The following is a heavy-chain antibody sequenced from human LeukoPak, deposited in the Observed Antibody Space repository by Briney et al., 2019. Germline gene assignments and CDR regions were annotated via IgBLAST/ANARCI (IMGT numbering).Heavy chain of an antibody. Sequence: SETLSLTCTVSGNSISSGDNYWSWIRQPAGKGLEWIGRIYTSGSTNYNPSLKSRVTISGDTSKNQFSLRLSSVTAADTAVYYCARDYIVVVPAAGWTDYFDYWGQGTLVTVSS. CDR3: ARDYIVVVPAAGWTDYFDY. V-gene: IGHV4-61*02. J-gene: IGHJ4*02. CDR2: IYTSGST. CDR1: GNSISSGDNY. D-gene: IGHD2-2*01.